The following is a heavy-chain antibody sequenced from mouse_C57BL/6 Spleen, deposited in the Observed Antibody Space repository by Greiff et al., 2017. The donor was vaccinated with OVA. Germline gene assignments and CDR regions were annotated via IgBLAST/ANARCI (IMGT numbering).Heavy chain of an antibody. V-gene: IGHV1-18*01. CDR2: INPNNGGT. J-gene: IGHJ4*01. CDR3: ARSEGSYYFYAMDY. Sequence: VQLQQSGPELVKPGASVKIPCKASGYTFTDYNMDWVKQSHGKSLEWIGDINPNNGGTIYNQKITGKATLTVDTYSSTAYKELRSLTTEDTAVYYCARSEGSYYFYAMDYWGQGTSVTVSS. D-gene: IGHD2-12*01. CDR1: GYTFTDYN.